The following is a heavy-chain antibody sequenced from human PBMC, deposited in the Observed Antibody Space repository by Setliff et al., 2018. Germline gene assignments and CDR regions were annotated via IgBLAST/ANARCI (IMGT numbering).Heavy chain of an antibody. CDR1: GGFTSSFY. CDR3: ARDRTAYTYGLDV. D-gene: IGHD3-16*01. Sequence: SETLSLTCTISGGFTSSFYWSWIRQAPGKGLEWIGYVDHSGSTNFSPSLKSRGTISVDTSKTQVSLTLTSVTAADTAVYYCARDRTAYTYGLDVWGQGTTVTVS. V-gene: IGHV4-59*01. J-gene: IGHJ6*02. CDR2: VDHSGST.